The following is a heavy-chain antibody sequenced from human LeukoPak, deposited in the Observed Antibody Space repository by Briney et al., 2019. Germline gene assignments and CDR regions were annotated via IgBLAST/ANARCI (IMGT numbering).Heavy chain of an antibody. V-gene: IGHV3-74*01. CDR2: IKSDGSST. J-gene: IGHJ4*02. CDR3: ARDGYSFGHDFDY. Sequence: GGSLRLSCAASGFTFSSYWMHWVRHTPGKGLVWVSCIKSDGSSTSYADSVKGRFTISRDNAKNTLYLQMNSLRAEDTAVYYCARDGYSFGHDFDYWGQGTLVTVSS. D-gene: IGHD5-18*01. CDR1: GFTFSSYW.